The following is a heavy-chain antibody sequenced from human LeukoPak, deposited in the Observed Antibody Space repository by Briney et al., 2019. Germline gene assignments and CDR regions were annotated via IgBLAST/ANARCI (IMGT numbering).Heavy chain of an antibody. CDR3: ARAPKAYYYGSGSYSNWFDP. V-gene: IGHV3-30-3*01. D-gene: IGHD3-10*01. CDR2: ISYDGSNK. Sequence: RCKYAARGLSCGSEAMHGVGQALGKELEWVAVISYDGSNKYYADSVKGRFTISRDNSKNTLYLQMNSLRAEDTAVYYCARAPKAYYYGSGSYSNWFDPWGQGTLVTVSS. CDR1: GLSCGSEA. J-gene: IGHJ5*02.